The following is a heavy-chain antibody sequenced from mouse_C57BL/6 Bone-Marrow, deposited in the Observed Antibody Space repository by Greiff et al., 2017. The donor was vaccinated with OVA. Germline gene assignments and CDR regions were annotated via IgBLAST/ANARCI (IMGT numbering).Heavy chain of an antibody. D-gene: IGHD1-1*01. Sequence: EVQLVEPGGGLVQPKGSVKLSCAASGYSFTTYAMNWVRQAPGQGLEWVARIRRKSNNYVTYYADSVKDRLFISRDDSESMRFLQMDNVKTEDAAMCSCARRGAYGLLDNWGKGTTHTVSS. CDR2: IRRKSNNYVT. V-gene: IGHV10-1*01. CDR1: GYSFTTYA. CDR3: ARRGAYGLLDN. J-gene: IGHJ2*01.